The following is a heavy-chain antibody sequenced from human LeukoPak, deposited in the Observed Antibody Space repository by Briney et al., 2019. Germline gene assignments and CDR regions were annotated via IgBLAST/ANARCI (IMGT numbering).Heavy chain of an antibody. CDR2: IWYDGNNK. D-gene: IGHD2-2*01. Sequence: HPGGSLRLSCAASGFTFSSYGMHWVRQAPGKGLEWVAVIWYDGNNKYYADSVKGRFTISRDNSKNTLYLQMNSLRAEDTAVYYCAREGRRHCSSTSCYYNWFDPWGQGTLVTVSS. V-gene: IGHV3-33*01. CDR1: GFTFSSYG. J-gene: IGHJ5*02. CDR3: AREGRRHCSSTSCYYNWFDP.